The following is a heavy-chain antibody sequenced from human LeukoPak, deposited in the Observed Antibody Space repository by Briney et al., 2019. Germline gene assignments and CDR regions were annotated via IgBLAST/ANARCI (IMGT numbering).Heavy chain of an antibody. CDR1: GYAFTSYY. D-gene: IGHD6-13*01. CDR2: INPSGGNT. J-gene: IGHJ4*02. Sequence: GASVKVSCKASGYAFTSYYMHWVRQAPGQGLEWMGIINPSGGNTNYAQKLQGRVTMTTDTSTSTVYMELSSLRSEDTAVYYCARETAAGSFNYWGQGTLVIVSS. CDR3: ARETAAGSFNY. V-gene: IGHV1-46*01.